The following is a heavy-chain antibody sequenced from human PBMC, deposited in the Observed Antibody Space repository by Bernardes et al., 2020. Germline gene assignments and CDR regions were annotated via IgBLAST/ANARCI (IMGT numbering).Heavy chain of an antibody. J-gene: IGHJ4*02. CDR3: ARGGAGYCSSSSCYFDY. Sequence: SQTLSLTCAISGDSVSSNTAAWNWIRQSPSRGLEWLGRTYYRSKGNIDYAVSVKSRITINPDTSKNQFSLQLNSVTPEDTAVYYCARGGAGYCSSSSCYFDYWGQGTLVTVSS. CDR2: TYYRSKGNI. D-gene: IGHD2-2*01. CDR1: GDSVSSNTAA. V-gene: IGHV6-1*01.